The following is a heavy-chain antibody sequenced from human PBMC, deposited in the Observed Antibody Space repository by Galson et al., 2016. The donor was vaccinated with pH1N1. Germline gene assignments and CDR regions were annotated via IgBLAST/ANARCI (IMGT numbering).Heavy chain of an antibody. J-gene: IGHJ4*02. CDR1: GFTFGSYA. CDR2: ISDGVATK. Sequence: SLRLSCAGAGFTFGSYAINWVRQAPGKGLEWVSAISDGVATKLYGDSVKGRFTITRDNSENTVFLQMNSLRAEDTAVYYCAKVMRGGATPFEYWSQGTRVTVS. D-gene: IGHD1-26*01. V-gene: IGHV3-23*01. CDR3: AKVMRGGATPFEY.